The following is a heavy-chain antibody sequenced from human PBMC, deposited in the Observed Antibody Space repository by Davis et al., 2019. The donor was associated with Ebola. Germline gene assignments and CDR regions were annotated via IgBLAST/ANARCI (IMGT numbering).Heavy chain of an antibody. CDR2: INPSGGST. J-gene: IGHJ6*02. D-gene: IGHD3-9*01. V-gene: IGHV1-46*01. CDR1: GYTFTSYY. CDR3: ARDASLGYYDILTGYGMDV. Sequence: ASVKVSCKASGYTFTSYYMHWVRQAPGQGLEWMGIINPSGGSTSYAQKFQGRVTMTRDTSTSTVYMELSSLRSEDTAVYYCARDASLGYYDILTGYGMDVWGQGTTVTVSS.